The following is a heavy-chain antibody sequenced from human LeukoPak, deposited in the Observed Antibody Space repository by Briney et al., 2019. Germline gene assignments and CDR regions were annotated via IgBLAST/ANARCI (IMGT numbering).Heavy chain of an antibody. Sequence: GGSLRLSCAASGFTFSSYWMTWIRQAPGKGLEWVSSIRSSSSYIYYADSVMGRFTISRDNAKNSLSLQMNSLRAEDTAVYYCARGSYTDYRGQGTLVTVSS. J-gene: IGHJ4*02. D-gene: IGHD3-10*01. CDR2: IRSSSSYI. CDR3: ARGSYTDY. V-gene: IGHV3-21*01. CDR1: GFTFSSYW.